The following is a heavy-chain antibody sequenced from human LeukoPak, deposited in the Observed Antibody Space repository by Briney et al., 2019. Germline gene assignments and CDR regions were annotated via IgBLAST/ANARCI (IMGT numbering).Heavy chain of an antibody. V-gene: IGHV4-4*09. Sequence: SETLSLTCTVSGVSISSYYWSWVRQPPGKGLEWIGYIYTSGSTNYNPSLKSRVTISVDTSKNQFSLKLSSVTAADTAVYYCARYNFDWLWNGYYFDYWGQGTLVTVSS. CDR1: GVSISSYY. J-gene: IGHJ4*02. CDR2: IYTSGST. D-gene: IGHD3-9*01. CDR3: ARYNFDWLWNGYYFDY.